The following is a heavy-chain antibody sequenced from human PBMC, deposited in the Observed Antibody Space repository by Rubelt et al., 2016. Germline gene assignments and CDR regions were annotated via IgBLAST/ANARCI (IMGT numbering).Heavy chain of an antibody. V-gene: IGHV1-3*01. J-gene: IGHJ4*01. Sequence: QVQLAQPGAEVKKPGASVVISCKASSENSFTKYSIHWVRQAPGQGLEWMGWINAANGHTKYSQRFQGRVTIPTDTSARTEYMGVNSRTCEDTAVCCCGGTPLGSGGPIVDWGRGSLVTVSS. D-gene: IGHD6-19*01. CDR3: GGTPLGSGGPIVD. CDR1: SENSFTKYS. CDR2: INAANGHT.